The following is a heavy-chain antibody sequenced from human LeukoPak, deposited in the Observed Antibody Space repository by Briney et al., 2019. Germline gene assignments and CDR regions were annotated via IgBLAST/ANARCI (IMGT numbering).Heavy chain of an antibody. CDR2: IGIDSGNT. CDR3: ARDHNYAFYN. CDR1: GFPFIEYS. Sequence: GGSLRLSCTASGFPFIEYSMNWVRPAPGKGLEWISYIGIDSGNTKYADSVRGRFTISADKAKNSLYLQMNSLRVEDTAVYYCARDHNYAFYNWGQGTLVSVAS. J-gene: IGHJ4*02. D-gene: IGHD1-1*01. V-gene: IGHV3-48*01.